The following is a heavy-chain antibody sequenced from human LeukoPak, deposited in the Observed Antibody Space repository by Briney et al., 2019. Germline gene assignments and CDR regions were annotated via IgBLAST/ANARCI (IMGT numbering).Heavy chain of an antibody. D-gene: IGHD6-19*01. Sequence: GSSVKVSCKASGGTFSSYAISWVRQAPGQGLEWMGGIIPIFGTANYAQKFQGRVTITTDESTSTAYMELSSLGSEDTAVYYCASTEQWLVSGLYYYYYMDVWGKGTTVTVSS. J-gene: IGHJ6*03. CDR3: ASTEQWLVSGLYYYYYMDV. CDR2: IIPIFGTA. V-gene: IGHV1-69*05. CDR1: GGTFSSYA.